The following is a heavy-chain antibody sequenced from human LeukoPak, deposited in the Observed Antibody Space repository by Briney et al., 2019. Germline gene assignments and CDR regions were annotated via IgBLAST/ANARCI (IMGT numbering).Heavy chain of an antibody. D-gene: IGHD2-21*02. CDR1: GFSFSSYA. J-gene: IGHJ4*02. Sequence: GGSLRLSCAASGFSFSSYAMSWVRQTPGKGLDWVSSVNGRGASTFYADSVKGRFTISRDDANNILYLQMNSLRAEDTAVYYCTAIRPDYWGQGTVVTVSS. CDR3: TAIRPDY. V-gene: IGHV3-23*01. CDR2: VNGRGAST.